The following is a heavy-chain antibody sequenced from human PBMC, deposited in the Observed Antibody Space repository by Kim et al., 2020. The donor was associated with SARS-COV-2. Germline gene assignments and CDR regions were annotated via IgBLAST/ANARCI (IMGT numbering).Heavy chain of an antibody. Sequence: ADSVMGRFTISRDNSKNTLYLQMNSLRAEDTAVYYCAKDRSSAWYYYFDYWGQGTLVTVSS. D-gene: IGHD6-19*01. CDR3: AKDRSSAWYYYFDY. V-gene: IGHV3-23*01. J-gene: IGHJ4*02.